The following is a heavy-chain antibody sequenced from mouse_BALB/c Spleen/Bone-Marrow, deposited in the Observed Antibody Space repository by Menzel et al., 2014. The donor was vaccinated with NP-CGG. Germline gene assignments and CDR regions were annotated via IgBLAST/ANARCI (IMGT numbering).Heavy chain of an antibody. CDR1: GDSITSGY. CDR3: ARWGGYGNYDAMDY. V-gene: IGHV3-8*02. D-gene: IGHD2-10*02. J-gene: IGHJ4*01. Sequence: EVQLVESGSSLVKPSQTLSLTCSVTGDSITSGYWNWIRKFPGNKLEYMGYISYSGSTYYNPSLKSRISITRDTSKNQYYLQLNSVTTEDTATYYCARWGGYGNYDAMDYWGQGTSVTVSS. CDR2: ISYSGST.